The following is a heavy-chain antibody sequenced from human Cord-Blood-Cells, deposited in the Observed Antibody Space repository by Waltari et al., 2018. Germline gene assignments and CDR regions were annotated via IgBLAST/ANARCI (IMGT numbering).Heavy chain of an antibody. J-gene: IGHJ4*02. Sequence: EVQLVESGGGLVQPGGSLRLSCAASGFTFSSYEMNWVRQAPGKGLECVSYISSSGSTIYYADSVKGRFTISRDNAKNSLYLQMNSLRAEDTAVYYCARASDYGDYYFDYWGQGTLVTVSS. CDR3: ARASDYGDYYFDY. D-gene: IGHD4-17*01. CDR1: GFTFSSYE. V-gene: IGHV3-48*03. CDR2: ISSSGSTI.